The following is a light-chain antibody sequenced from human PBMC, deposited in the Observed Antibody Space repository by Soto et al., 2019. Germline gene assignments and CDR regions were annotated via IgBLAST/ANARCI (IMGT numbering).Light chain of an antibody. V-gene: IGLV2-11*01. Sequence: QSALTQPRSVSGSPGQSVTISCTGTSSNIGAYTYVPWYQQYPGKAPKLIIYDVNKRPSGVPDRFSASKSGNTASLTISGLQAEDEADYYCCSYAGTYTFVFGTGTKVTVL. CDR2: DVN. CDR1: SSNIGAYTY. J-gene: IGLJ1*01. CDR3: CSYAGTYTFV.